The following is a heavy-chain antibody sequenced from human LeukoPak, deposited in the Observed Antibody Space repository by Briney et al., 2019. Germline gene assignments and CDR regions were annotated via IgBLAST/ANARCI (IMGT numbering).Heavy chain of an antibody. J-gene: IGHJ6*03. CDR2: IYHSGST. Sequence: SETLSLTCAVSGYSISSGYYWGWIRQPPGKGLEWIGSIYHSGSTYYNPSLKSRVTISVDTSKNQFSLKLSSVTAADTAVYYCARSSYDSSGLPDYCYMDVWGKGTTVTVSS. CDR1: GYSISSGYY. V-gene: IGHV4-38-2*01. CDR3: ARSSYDSSGLPDYCYMDV. D-gene: IGHD3-22*01.